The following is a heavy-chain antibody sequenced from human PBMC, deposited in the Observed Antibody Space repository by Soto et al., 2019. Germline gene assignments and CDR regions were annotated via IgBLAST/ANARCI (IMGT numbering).Heavy chain of an antibody. CDR1: GGSISSYY. V-gene: IGHV4-59*08. Sequence: SETLSLTCTVSGGSISSYYWSWIRQPPGEGLEWIGYIYYSGSTNYNPSLKSRVTISVDTSKNQFSLKLSSVTAADTAVYYCARHNRGVGYCSGGSCYSLDAFDIWGQGTMVTVSS. CDR2: IYYSGST. J-gene: IGHJ3*02. D-gene: IGHD2-15*01. CDR3: ARHNRGVGYCSGGSCYSLDAFDI.